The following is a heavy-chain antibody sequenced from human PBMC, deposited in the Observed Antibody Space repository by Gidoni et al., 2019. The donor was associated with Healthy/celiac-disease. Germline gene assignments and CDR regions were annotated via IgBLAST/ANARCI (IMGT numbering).Heavy chain of an antibody. Sequence: TNYNPSLKSRVTISVDTSKNQFSLKLSSVTAADTAVYYCARASGSGYPYWGQGTLVTVSS. V-gene: IGHV4-61*02. D-gene: IGHD3-22*01. CDR2: T. J-gene: IGHJ4*02. CDR3: ARASGSGYPY.